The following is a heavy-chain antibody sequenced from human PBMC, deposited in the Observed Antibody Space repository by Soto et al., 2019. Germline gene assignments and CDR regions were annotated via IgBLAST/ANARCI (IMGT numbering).Heavy chain of an antibody. J-gene: IGHJ6*02. CDR3: ARDSSGRQYYGMDV. V-gene: IGHV3-48*02. CDR2: ITTTSSTM. CDR1: GFIFSDYS. D-gene: IGHD3-22*01. Sequence: GGSLRLSCTASGFIFSDYSMNWVRQAPGKGLEWISYITTTSSTMYYADSVKGRFTISRDNAKNSLYLQMNSLRDEDTAVYYCARDSSGRQYYGMDVWGQGTTVTVSS.